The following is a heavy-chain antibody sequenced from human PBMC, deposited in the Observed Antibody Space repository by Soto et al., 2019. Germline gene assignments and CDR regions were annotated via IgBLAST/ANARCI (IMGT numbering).Heavy chain of an antibody. Sequence: GGSLRLSCAASGFTVSSNYMSWVRQAPGKGLEWVSVIYSGGSTYYADSVKGRFTISRDNSKNTLYLQMNSLRAEDTAVYYCARDLEYCSGGSCYSFWFDPWGQGTLVTVS. J-gene: IGHJ5*02. V-gene: IGHV3-53*01. CDR1: GFTVSSNY. D-gene: IGHD2-15*01. CDR3: ARDLEYCSGGSCYSFWFDP. CDR2: IYSGGST.